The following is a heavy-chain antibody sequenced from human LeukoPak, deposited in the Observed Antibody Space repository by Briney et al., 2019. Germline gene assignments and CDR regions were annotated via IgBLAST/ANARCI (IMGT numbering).Heavy chain of an antibody. J-gene: IGHJ4*02. CDR3: ARILGNYYDSSGPFDY. CDR2: MFHTGNS. V-gene: IGHV4-38-2*02. Sequence: SETLSLTCTVFGYSINNGYYWGWIRQAPGKGLEWIGSMFHTGNSYYNPSLKRRVTIAIDTSKNQFSLKLSSVTAADTAVYYCARILGNYYDSSGPFDYWGQGTLVTVSS. D-gene: IGHD3-22*01. CDR1: GYSINNGYY.